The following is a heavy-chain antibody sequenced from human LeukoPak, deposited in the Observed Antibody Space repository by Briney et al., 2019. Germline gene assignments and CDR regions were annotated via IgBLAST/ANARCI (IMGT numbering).Heavy chain of an antibody. Sequence: GGSLRLSCAASGFTFSSYSMNWVRQAPGKGLEWVSSISSRSSYIYYADSVKGRFTISRDNAKNSLYLQMNSLRAEDTAVYYCARDCSSTSCYLGFDYWGQGTLVTVSS. CDR3: ARDCSSTSCYLGFDY. D-gene: IGHD2-2*01. V-gene: IGHV3-21*01. CDR1: GFTFSSYS. CDR2: ISSRSSYI. J-gene: IGHJ4*02.